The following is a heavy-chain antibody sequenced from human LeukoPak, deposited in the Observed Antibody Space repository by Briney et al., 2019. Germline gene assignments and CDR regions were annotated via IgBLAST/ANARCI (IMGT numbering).Heavy chain of an antibody. CDR1: GYTFTAYY. CDR3: SREDY. Sequence: GASVKVSCKASGYTFTAYYLYWVRQAPGQGLEWMGWIHPNSGGTNYAQNFQGRVTVTRDTSISTVYMELSSLRSDDTAVYYCSREDYWGQGTLVTVSS. V-gene: IGHV1-2*02. CDR2: IHPNSGGT. J-gene: IGHJ4*02.